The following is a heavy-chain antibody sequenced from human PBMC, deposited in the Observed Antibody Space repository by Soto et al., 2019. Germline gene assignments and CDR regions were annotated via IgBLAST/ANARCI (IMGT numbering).Heavy chain of an antibody. Sequence: SETLSLTCTVSGGSISSYYWNWIRQPPGKGLEWIGNIYYSWSTNYNPSLKSRVTISVDTSKNQFSLKLSSVTAADTAVYYCARLPLYYYYGMDVWGQGTTVTVSS. J-gene: IGHJ6*02. CDR2: IYYSWST. CDR3: ARLPLYYYYGMDV. CDR1: GGSISSYY. V-gene: IGHV4-59*08.